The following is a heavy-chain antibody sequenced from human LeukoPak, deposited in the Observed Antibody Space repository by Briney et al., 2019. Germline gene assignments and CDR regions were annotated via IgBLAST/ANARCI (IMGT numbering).Heavy chain of an antibody. CDR2: TNHSGST. CDR3: ASYTAGGGGLDY. Sequence: SETLSLTCAVYGGSFSGYYWSWIRQPPGKGLEWIGETNHSGSTNYNPSLKSRVTISVDTSKNQFSLRLSSVTAADTAVYYCASYTAGGGGLDYWGQGTLVTVSS. V-gene: IGHV4-34*01. D-gene: IGHD5-18*01. CDR1: GGSFSGYY. J-gene: IGHJ4*02.